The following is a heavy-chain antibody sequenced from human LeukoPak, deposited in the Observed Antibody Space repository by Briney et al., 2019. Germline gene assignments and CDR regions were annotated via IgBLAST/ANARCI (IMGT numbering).Heavy chain of an antibody. D-gene: IGHD3-9*01. CDR1: GFTFSNYA. CDR3: AKWGDYDVLTGYYVSDY. J-gene: IGHJ4*02. CDR2: ITGSGGNT. V-gene: IGHV3-23*01. Sequence: GASLRLSCAPSGFTFSNYAMSCVPPAPGKGLEWVSAITGSGGNTYYAHSLKGRFTISRDNSKNTVFLQMNSLRAEDTAVYYCAKWGDYDVLTGYYVSDYWGQGTLVTVSS.